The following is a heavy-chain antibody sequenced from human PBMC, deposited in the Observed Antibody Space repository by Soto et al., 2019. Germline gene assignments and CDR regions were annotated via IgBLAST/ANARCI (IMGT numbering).Heavy chain of an antibody. CDR1: GYTFAAYY. CDR2: INPTSGGT. D-gene: IGHD4-17*01. Sequence: QVQLVQSGAEVKKPGASVKVSCKTSGYTFAAYYIHWIRQAPGQGLEWMGWINPTSGGTVYAQNFQDRVTMTRDTSISTAYMELRRRNSDDTAVYYCARDPDYGDYWGYFFDSWGQGTPVTVSS. V-gene: IGHV1-2*02. CDR3: ARDPDYGDYWGYFFDS. J-gene: IGHJ4*02.